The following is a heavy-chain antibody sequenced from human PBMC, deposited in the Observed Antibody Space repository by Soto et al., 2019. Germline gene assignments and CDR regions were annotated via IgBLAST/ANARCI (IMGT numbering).Heavy chain of an antibody. CDR1: GFTFDDYA. CDR2: ISWNSGDI. V-gene: IGHV3-9*01. J-gene: IGHJ6*02. CDR3: AKDAIHVLLGYTYGAGGMDV. D-gene: IGHD5-18*01. Sequence: EVQLVESGGDLVQPGRSLRLSCAASGFTFDDYAMHWVRLAPGKGLEWVSGISWNSGDIYYADSGKGRFTISRDNAKNSLYLKMNSLRPDDTAMYYCAKDAIHVLLGYTYGAGGMDVWGQGTTVTVSS.